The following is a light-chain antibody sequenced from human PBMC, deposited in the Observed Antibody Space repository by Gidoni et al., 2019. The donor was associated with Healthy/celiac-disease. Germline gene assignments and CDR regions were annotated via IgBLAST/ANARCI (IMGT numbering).Light chain of an antibody. CDR1: QSVSSSY. Sequence: IVLTQPPGTLFLSPGERATHSCRASQSVSSSYLAWYQQKPGQAPRLLIYGASSRATGIPDRFSGSGSGTYFTLTISRLEPEDFAVYYCQQYSSSPTFGGGTKVEIK. J-gene: IGKJ4*01. CDR2: GAS. CDR3: QQYSSSPT. V-gene: IGKV3-20*01.